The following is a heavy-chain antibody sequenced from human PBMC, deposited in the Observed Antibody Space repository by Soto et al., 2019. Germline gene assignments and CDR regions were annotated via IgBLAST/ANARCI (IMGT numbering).Heavy chain of an antibody. CDR2: ISSSSSYI. V-gene: IGHV3-21*01. CDR3: ARDLYSSSGYGPDYYGMDG. Sequence: GGSLRLSCAASGFTFSSYSMNWVRQAPGKGLEWVSSISSSSSYIYYADSVKGRFTISRDNAKNSLYLQMNSLRAEDTAVYYCARDLYSSSGYGPDYYGMDGWGQGTTVTVSS. D-gene: IGHD6-13*01. J-gene: IGHJ6*02. CDR1: GFTFSSYS.